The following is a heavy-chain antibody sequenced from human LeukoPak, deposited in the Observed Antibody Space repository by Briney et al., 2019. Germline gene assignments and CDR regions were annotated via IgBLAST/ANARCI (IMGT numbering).Heavy chain of an antibody. CDR3: AREKAELYSSSWYVYYYYTDV. CDR1: GFTFSSYW. V-gene: IGHV3-7*01. J-gene: IGHJ6*03. D-gene: IGHD6-13*01. Sequence: EGSLRLSCAASGFTFSSYWMSWVRQAPGKGLEWVANIKQDGSEKYYVDSVKGRFTISRDNAKNSLYLQMNSLRAEDTAVYYCAREKAELYSSSWYVYYYYTDVWGKGTTVTISS. CDR2: IKQDGSEK.